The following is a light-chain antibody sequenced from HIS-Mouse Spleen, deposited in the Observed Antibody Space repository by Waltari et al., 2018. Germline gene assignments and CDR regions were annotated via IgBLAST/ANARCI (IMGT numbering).Light chain of an antibody. CDR2: AAS. CDR1: QSISSY. CDR3: QQSYSTPWT. Sequence: DIQMTQSPSSLSASVGDRVTITCRASQSISSYLNWYQRKPGQAPKLLIYAASSFQSGVPSRFSCSGSGTDFTLTISSLQPEDFATYYCQQSYSTPWTFGQGTKVEIK. V-gene: IGKV1-39*01. J-gene: IGKJ1*01.